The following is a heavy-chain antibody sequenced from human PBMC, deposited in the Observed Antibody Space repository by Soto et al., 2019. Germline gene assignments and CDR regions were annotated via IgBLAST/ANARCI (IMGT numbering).Heavy chain of an antibody. CDR2: ISYRGST. Sequence: SETLSLTCTVSAGSITTSYWSWIRQPLGKALEWIGYISYRGSTNYNPSLKSRLTISIDTSKSQISLKLTSMTTADTADYYCASSGIVGREVNTWFDPWGQGTQVTVSS. D-gene: IGHD3-22*01. J-gene: IGHJ5*02. V-gene: IGHV4-59*01. CDR1: AGSITTSY. CDR3: ASSGIVGREVNTWFDP.